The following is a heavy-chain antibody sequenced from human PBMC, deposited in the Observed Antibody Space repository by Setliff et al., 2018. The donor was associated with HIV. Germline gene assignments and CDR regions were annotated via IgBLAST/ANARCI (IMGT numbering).Heavy chain of an antibody. D-gene: IGHD5-12*01. CDR2: FDPEDNKI. J-gene: IGHJ4*02. Sequence: GASVKVSCKASGYTFTSYYMHWVRQAPGKGPEWMGGFDPEDNKIVYAQKFQGRVTTTEDTSTDTAYLELSSLRPEDTAVYYCATRIRDGHRGYGYFDFWGQGTLVTVSS. CDR1: GYTFTSYY. V-gene: IGHV1-24*01. CDR3: ATRIRDGHRGYGYFDF.